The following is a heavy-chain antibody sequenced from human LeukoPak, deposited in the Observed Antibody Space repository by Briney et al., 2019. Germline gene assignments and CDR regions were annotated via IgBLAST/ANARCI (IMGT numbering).Heavy chain of an antibody. CDR2: ISAYNGNT. Sequence: ASVKVSCKASGYTFTSYYMHWVRQAPGQGLEWMGWISAYNGNTNYAQKLQGRVTMTTDTSTSTAYMELRSLRSDDTAVYYCARSPIVVVPAAMSHWFDPWGQGTLVTVSS. V-gene: IGHV1-18*04. CDR3: ARSPIVVVPAAMSHWFDP. J-gene: IGHJ5*02. CDR1: GYTFTSYY. D-gene: IGHD2-2*01.